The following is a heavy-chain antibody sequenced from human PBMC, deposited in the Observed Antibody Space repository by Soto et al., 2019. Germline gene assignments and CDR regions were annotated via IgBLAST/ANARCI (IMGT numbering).Heavy chain of an antibody. CDR3: ASDVEGYRYYCYGMAF. CDR1: GYTFTSYD. CDR2: ISAYNGNT. J-gene: IGHJ6*02. D-gene: IGHD3-16*02. Sequence: ASVKVSCKASGYTFTSYDISWVRQAPGQGLEWMGWISAYNGNTNYAQKLQGRVTMTTDTSTSTAYMELRSLRSDDTAVYYCASDVEGYRYYCYGMAFWGQGTTVTGS. V-gene: IGHV1-18*01.